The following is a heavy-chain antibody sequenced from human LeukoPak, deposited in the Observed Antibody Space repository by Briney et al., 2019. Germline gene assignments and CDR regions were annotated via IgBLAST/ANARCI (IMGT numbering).Heavy chain of an antibody. V-gene: IGHV4-59*01. Sequence: SETLSLTCIVSGGSISSYYWSWIRQPPGKGLEWIGYIYYSGTANYNPSLKSRVTISVDTSKNQFSLKLSSVTAADTAVYYCARVYYSSSYDYWYFDLWGRGTLVTVSS. CDR1: GGSISSYY. CDR2: IYYSGTA. CDR3: ARVYYSSSYDYWYFDL. D-gene: IGHD6-13*01. J-gene: IGHJ2*01.